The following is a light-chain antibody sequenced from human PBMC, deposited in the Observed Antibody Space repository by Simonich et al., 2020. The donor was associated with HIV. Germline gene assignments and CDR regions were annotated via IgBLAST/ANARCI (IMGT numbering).Light chain of an antibody. V-gene: IGKV1-NL1*01. J-gene: IGKJ2*01. CDR3: QQYYSTPYT. CDR1: QGISNS. Sequence: IRMTQSPSSLSASTGDRVTITCRASQGISNSLAWYQQKPGKAPKLLLYAASRLESGVTSRFSGSGSGTDYTLTISSLQPEDFATYYCQQYYSTPYTFGQGTKLEIK. CDR2: AAS.